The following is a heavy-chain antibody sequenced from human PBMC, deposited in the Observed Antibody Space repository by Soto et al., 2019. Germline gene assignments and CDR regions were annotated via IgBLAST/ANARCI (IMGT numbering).Heavy chain of an antibody. J-gene: IGHJ6*03. CDR1: GGSFSGYY. D-gene: IGHD6-6*01. CDR2: INHSGST. Sequence: QVQLQQWGAGLLKPSETLSLTCAVYGGSFSGYYWSWIPQPPGKGLEWIGEINHSGSTNYNPSLKSRFTITVDTSKSHFSLKLSSVTAADTAVYYCARGGSSAFRYCYYIDVWRKGTTVTVSS. V-gene: IGHV4-34*01. CDR3: ARGGSSAFRYCYYIDV.